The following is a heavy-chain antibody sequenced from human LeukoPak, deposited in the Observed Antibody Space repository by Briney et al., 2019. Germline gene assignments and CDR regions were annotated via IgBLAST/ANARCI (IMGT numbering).Heavy chain of an antibody. V-gene: IGHV3-21*01. Sequence: PGRSLRLSCAASGFTFSSHGMHWVRQAPGKGLEWVSSISSSSSYIYYADSVKGRFTISRDNAKNSLYLQMNSLRAEDTAVYYCARDIDSSGRPNWFDPWGQGTLVTVSS. J-gene: IGHJ5*02. CDR3: ARDIDSSGRPNWFDP. CDR2: ISSSSSYI. CDR1: GFTFSSHG. D-gene: IGHD6-19*01.